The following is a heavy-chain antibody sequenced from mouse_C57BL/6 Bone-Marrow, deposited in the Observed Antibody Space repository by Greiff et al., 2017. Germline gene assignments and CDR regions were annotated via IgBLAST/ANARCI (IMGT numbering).Heavy chain of an antibody. Sequence: QVTLKESGPGLLQPSQTLSLTCSFSGFSLSTFGMGVGWIRQPSGKGLEWLAHIWWDDDKYYNPALKSRLTISKDTSKNQVFLKIANVDTADTATYYCARMNYYGSSYGFFAYWGQGTLVTVSA. D-gene: IGHD1-1*01. V-gene: IGHV8-8*01. CDR1: GFSLSTFGMG. J-gene: IGHJ3*01. CDR2: IWWDDDK. CDR3: ARMNYYGSSYGFFAY.